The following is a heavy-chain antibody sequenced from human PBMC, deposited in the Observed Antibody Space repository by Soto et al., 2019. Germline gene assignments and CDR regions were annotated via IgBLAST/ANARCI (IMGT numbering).Heavy chain of an antibody. J-gene: IGHJ6*03. CDR3: ACGYDYYYYMDV. Sequence: QVQLQESGPGLVKPSETLSLTCAVSSGSFSSSKWWSWVRQPPGKGLEWIGEIYHSGSTHYNPSLKSRVTISVDKSKNQFSLKLSSVTAADTAVYYCACGYDYYYYMDVWGKGTTVTVSS. V-gene: IGHV4-4*02. CDR2: IYHSGST. CDR1: SGSFSSSKW. D-gene: IGHD5-12*01.